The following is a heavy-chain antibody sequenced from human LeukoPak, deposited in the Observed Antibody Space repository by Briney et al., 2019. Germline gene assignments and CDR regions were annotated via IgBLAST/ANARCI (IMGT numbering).Heavy chain of an antibody. CDR1: GVTHSDHH. J-gene: IGHJ3*02. D-gene: IGHD3-16*01. CDR2: TRDKARSYRT. V-gene: IGHV3-72*01. Sequence: GGSLRLSCAASGVTHSDHHVDWVRQAPGKGLEWIGRTRDKARSYRTEYAASVDGGFSISRDDSKNAVYLQMNSLKTEDTAVYYCARDGGEGDNSAFDIWGQGTVVTVSS. CDR3: ARDGGEGDNSAFDI.